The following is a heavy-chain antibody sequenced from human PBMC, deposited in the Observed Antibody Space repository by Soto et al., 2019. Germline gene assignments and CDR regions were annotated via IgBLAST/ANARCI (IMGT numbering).Heavy chain of an antibody. Sequence: PSETLSLTCAVYGGSFSGYYWSWIRQPPGRGLEWIGEINHSGSTNYNPSLKSRVTMSVDTSKNQFSLKLSSVTAADTAVYYCARGSSSWVYYYYGMDVWGQGTTVTVS. J-gene: IGHJ6*02. CDR1: GGSFSGYY. CDR2: INHSGST. CDR3: ARGSSSWVYYYYGMDV. V-gene: IGHV4-34*01. D-gene: IGHD6-6*01.